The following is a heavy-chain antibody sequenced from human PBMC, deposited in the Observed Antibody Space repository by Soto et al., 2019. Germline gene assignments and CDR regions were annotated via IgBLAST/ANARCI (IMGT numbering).Heavy chain of an antibody. Sequence: QVQLVQSGAEVKKPGSSVKVSCKASGGTFSSYAISWVRQAPGQGLEWMGGIIPIFGTANYAQKFQGRVTITADESTSTAYMELSSPRSEDTAVYYCARGRCGGDCYSVWYYYYGMDVWGQGTTVTVSS. CDR3: ARGRCGGDCYSVWYYYYGMDV. V-gene: IGHV1-69*01. D-gene: IGHD2-21*02. CDR2: IIPIFGTA. CDR1: GGTFSSYA. J-gene: IGHJ6*02.